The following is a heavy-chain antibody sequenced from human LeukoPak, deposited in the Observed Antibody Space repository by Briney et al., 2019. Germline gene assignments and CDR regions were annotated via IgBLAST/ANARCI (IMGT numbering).Heavy chain of an antibody. Sequence: ASLKVSCKASGYTFTAYYIHWVRRAPGQGLEWMGIINPSGGSTSYAQKFQGRVTMTRDTSTSTVYMELSSLRSEDTAVYYCARERGIAVSNRRESYFECWGQGTLVTVSS. CDR2: INPSGGST. V-gene: IGHV1-46*01. D-gene: IGHD6-19*01. CDR3: ARERGIAVSNRRESYFEC. CDR1: GYTFTAYY. J-gene: IGHJ4*02.